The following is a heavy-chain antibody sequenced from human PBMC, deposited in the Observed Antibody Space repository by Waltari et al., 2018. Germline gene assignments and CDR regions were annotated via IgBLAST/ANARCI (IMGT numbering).Heavy chain of an antibody. J-gene: IGHJ6*02. CDR1: GFKVSASA. Sequence: EVQLVASGGGRVKPGGSLSFSGVAAGFKVSASAMNWVRQAPGKGLEWVSSIGSSSSFMDYADSVRGRFTVSRDNAKNTLYLQMDTLRAEDTAVYYCAREGAEQWVVEDYGMDVWGQGTTVTVSS. V-gene: IGHV3-21*02. CDR2: IGSSSSFM. D-gene: IGHD6-19*01. CDR3: AREGAEQWVVEDYGMDV.